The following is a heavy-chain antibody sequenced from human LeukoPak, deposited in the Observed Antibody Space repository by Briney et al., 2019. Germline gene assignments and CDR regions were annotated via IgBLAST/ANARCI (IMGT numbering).Heavy chain of an antibody. J-gene: IGHJ4*02. V-gene: IGHV3-30*03. CDR2: ISYDGSNK. Sequence: GGSLRLSCAASGFTFSSYSMNWGRQAPGKGLEGGAGISYDGSNKYYADSVKGRFTISRDNSKNTLYLQMNSLRAEDTAVYYCARDSIYCSSTSCYQFDYWGQGTLVTVSS. CDR3: ARDSIYCSSTSCYQFDY. CDR1: GFTFSSYS. D-gene: IGHD2-2*01.